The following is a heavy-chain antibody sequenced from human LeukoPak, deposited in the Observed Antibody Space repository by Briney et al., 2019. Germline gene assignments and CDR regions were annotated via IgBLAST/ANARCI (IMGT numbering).Heavy chain of an antibody. Sequence: PGGSLRLSCAASGFIVSSNYMSWVRQAPGKGLEWVSVIFSSGSTYYADSVKGRFTISRNNSKNTFDLQMNSLRAEDTAIYYCASRHYDFGYYWGQGTLVTVSS. CDR3: ASRHYDFGYY. CDR2: IFSSGST. V-gene: IGHV3-66*03. J-gene: IGHJ4*02. CDR1: GFIVSSNY. D-gene: IGHD4-17*01.